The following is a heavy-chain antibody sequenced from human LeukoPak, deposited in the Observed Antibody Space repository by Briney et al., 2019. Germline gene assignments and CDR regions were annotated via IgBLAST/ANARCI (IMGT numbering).Heavy chain of an antibody. CDR2: ISAYNGNT. CDR3: ARVRSGFLRYFRSWFDP. V-gene: IGHV1-18*01. J-gene: IGHJ5*02. Sequence: GASVKVSCKASGYTFTSYGISWVRQAPGQGLEWMGWISAYNGNTNYAQKLQGRVTMTTDTSTSTAYMELRSLRSDDTAVYYCARVRSGFLRYFRSWFDPWGQGTLVTVSS. CDR1: GYTFTSYG. D-gene: IGHD3-9*01.